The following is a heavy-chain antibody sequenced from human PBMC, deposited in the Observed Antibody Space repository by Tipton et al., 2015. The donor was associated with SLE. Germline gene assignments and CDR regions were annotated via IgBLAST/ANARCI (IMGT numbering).Heavy chain of an antibody. J-gene: IGHJ4*02. Sequence: QLVQSGGGLAQPGGSLRLSCAASGFMFSSYAMSWVRQAPGKGLECVANINQDGSEKHYVDSVKGRFTISRDNAKNSLYLQMNRRRAEDPAVYYCSSQGGRDYVYSSCWFQYWGQGTLVTVSS. D-gene: IGHD6-19*01. CDR3: SSQGGRDYVYSSCWFQY. V-gene: IGHV3-7*01. CDR1: GFMFSSYA. CDR2: INQDGSEK.